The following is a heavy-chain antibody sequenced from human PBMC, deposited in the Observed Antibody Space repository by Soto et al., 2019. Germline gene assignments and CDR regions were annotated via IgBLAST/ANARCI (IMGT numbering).Heavy chain of an antibody. J-gene: IGHJ5*02. D-gene: IGHD6-6*01. CDR2: IYYSGST. Sequence: QVQLQESGPGLVKPSETLSLTCTVSGGSISSYYWSWIRQPPGKGLEWIGYIYYSGSTNYNPSLKSLVTISVDTSKNQFSLKLSSVTAADTAVYYCARGRIAARNNWFDPWCQGTLVTVSS. CDR1: GGSISSYY. CDR3: ARGRIAARNNWFDP. V-gene: IGHV4-59*01.